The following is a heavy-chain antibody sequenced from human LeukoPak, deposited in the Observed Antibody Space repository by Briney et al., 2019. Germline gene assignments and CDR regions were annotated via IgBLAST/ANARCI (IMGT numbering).Heavy chain of an antibody. J-gene: IGHJ5*02. D-gene: IGHD4-17*01. CDR3: ARAAGDYGRSNWFDP. CDR2: INAGNGNT. Sequence: ASVKVSCKASGYTFTCYAMHWVRQAPGQRLEWMGWINAGNGNTKYSQKFQGRVTITRDTSASTAYMELSSLRSEDTAVYYCARAAGDYGRSNWFDPWGQGTLVTVSS. CDR1: GYTFTCYA. V-gene: IGHV1-3*01.